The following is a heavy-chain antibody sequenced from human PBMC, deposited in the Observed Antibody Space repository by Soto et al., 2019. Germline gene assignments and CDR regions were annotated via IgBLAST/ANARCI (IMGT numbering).Heavy chain of an antibody. V-gene: IGHV4-31*03. J-gene: IGHJ6*03. CDR3: ARGHPYYDFWSGYRGYYYMDV. Sequence: PSETLSLTCTFSGGSISSGGYYWTWIRQHPGKGLEWIGYIYYSGSTYYNPSLKSRVTISVDTSKNQFSLKLSSVTAADTAVYYCARGHPYYDFWSGYRGYYYMDVWGKGTTVTVSS. CDR1: GGSISSGGYY. D-gene: IGHD3-3*01. CDR2: IYYSGST.